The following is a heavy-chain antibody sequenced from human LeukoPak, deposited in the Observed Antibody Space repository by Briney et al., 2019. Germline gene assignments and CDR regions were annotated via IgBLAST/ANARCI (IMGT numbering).Heavy chain of an antibody. CDR2: IFWDDDK. Sequence: SGPTLVNPTQTLTLTCTFSGFSLSTTGVGVGWIRQPPGKALEWLAVIFWDDDKRYSSSLEGRLTITKDTSKNQVVLTMTNMDPVDTATYYCARRTSWGGTRWFDPWGQGTLVTVSS. CDR1: GFSLSTTGVG. CDR3: ARRTSWGGTRWFDP. V-gene: IGHV2-5*02. D-gene: IGHD3-16*01. J-gene: IGHJ5*02.